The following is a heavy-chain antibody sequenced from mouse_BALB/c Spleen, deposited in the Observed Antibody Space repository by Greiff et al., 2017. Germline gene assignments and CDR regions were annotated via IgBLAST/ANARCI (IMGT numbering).Heavy chain of an antibody. Sequence: EVQLVESGGGLVKPGGSLKLSCAASGFTFSDYYMYWVRQTPEKRLVWVATISDGGSYTYYPDSVKGRFTISRDNAKNNLYLQMSSLKSEDTAMYYCARAWYGNYLAWFAYWGQGTLVTVSA. V-gene: IGHV5-4*02. CDR3: ARAWYGNYLAWFAY. J-gene: IGHJ3*01. CDR1: GFTFSDYY. D-gene: IGHD2-10*02. CDR2: ISDGGSYT.